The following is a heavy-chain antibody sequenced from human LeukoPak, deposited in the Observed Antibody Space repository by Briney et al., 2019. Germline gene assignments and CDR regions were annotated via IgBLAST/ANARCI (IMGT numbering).Heavy chain of an antibody. J-gene: IGHJ3*02. V-gene: IGHV4-59*01. CDR3: ARRFRISSSSSDAFDI. D-gene: IGHD6-13*01. Sequence: SETLSLTCTVSGGSISSNYWSWIRQPPGKGLEWIGEIYYSGSTNYNPSLKSRVTISVDTSKNHFSLKVRSVTAADTAVYYCARRFRISSSSSDAFDIWGQGTMVTVSS. CDR1: GGSISSNY. CDR2: IYYSGST.